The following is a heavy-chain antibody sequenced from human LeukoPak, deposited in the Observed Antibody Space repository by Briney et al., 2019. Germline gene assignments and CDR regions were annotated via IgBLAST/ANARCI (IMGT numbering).Heavy chain of an antibody. Sequence: ASVKVSCKASGYTFTSYFISWVRQAPGQGLEWVGWISAYNGNTNYAQKLQGRVTMTTDTSTGTAYMELRSLRSDDTAVYYCARLPTPAARLDFDYWGQGTLVTVSS. CDR2: ISAYNGNT. V-gene: IGHV1-18*01. D-gene: IGHD6-6*01. J-gene: IGHJ4*02. CDR1: GYTFTSYF. CDR3: ARLPTPAARLDFDY.